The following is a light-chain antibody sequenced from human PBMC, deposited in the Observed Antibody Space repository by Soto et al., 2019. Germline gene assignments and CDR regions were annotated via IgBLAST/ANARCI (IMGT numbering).Light chain of an antibody. V-gene: IGLV2-14*01. J-gene: IGLJ1*01. Sequence: QSALTQPASVSGSPGQSITISCTGTSSDVGGYNYVSWYQQHPGKAPKLMIYDVSSRPSGVSNRFSGSKSGNTASLTISGLQAEDEADYYRSSYTSSSTYVFGTGTKVTVL. CDR1: SSDVGGYNY. CDR2: DVS. CDR3: SSYTSSSTYV.